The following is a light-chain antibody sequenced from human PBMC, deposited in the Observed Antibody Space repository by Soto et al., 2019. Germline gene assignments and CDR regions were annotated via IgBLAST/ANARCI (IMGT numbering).Light chain of an antibody. J-gene: IGLJ1*01. V-gene: IGLV2-8*01. CDR3: SSYAGSHNLVFV. CDR2: EVS. CDR1: SSDVGDYTY. Sequence: QSALTQPPSASGSPGQSVTISCTGTSSDVGDYTYVSWYQQHPGKAPKLMISEVSKRPSGVPDRFSGSKSGNTASLTVSGLQAEDEADYYCSSYAGSHNLVFVFGTLTNVNVL.